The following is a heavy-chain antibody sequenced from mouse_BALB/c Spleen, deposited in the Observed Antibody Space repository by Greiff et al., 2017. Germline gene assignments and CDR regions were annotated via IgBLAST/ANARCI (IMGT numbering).Heavy chain of an antibody. V-gene: IGHV7-3*02. CDR3: ARDYGNPHYYAMDY. D-gene: IGHD2-1*01. J-gene: IGHJ4*01. Sequence: EVKLMESGGGLVQPGGSLRLSCATSGFTFTDYYMSWVRQPPGKALEWLGFIRNKANGYTTEYSASVKGRFTISSDNSQSILYLQMNTLRAEDSATYYCARDYGNPHYYAMDYWGQGTSVTVSS. CDR2: IRNKANGYTT. CDR1: GFTFTDYY.